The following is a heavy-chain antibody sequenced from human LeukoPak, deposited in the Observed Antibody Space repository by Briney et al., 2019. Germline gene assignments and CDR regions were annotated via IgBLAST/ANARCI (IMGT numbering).Heavy chain of an antibody. CDR1: GFTFSNYW. J-gene: IGHJ4*02. V-gene: IGHV3-23*01. CDR2: ISGSGGST. D-gene: IGHD5-12*01. Sequence: GGSLRLSCAASGFTFSNYWMHWVRQAPGKGLEWVSAISGSGGSTYYADSVKGRFTISRDNSKNTLYLQMNSLRAEDTAVYYCAKDYSGYDWAPDYWGQGTLVTVSS. CDR3: AKDYSGYDWAPDY.